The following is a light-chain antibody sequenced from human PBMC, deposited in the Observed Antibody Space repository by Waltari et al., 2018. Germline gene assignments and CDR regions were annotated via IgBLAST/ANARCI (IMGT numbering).Light chain of an antibody. CDR3: SSYTSSSTYVV. V-gene: IGLV2-14*01. J-gene: IGLJ2*01. CDR2: EVS. CDR1: SSDVGGYNY. Sequence: QSALTQPASVSGSPGQSITISCTGTSSDVGGYNYGSWYQQHPGTAPKLMIYEVSNRPSGVSNRFSGSKSGNTASLTISGLQAEDEADYYCSSYTSSSTYVVFGGGTKLTVL.